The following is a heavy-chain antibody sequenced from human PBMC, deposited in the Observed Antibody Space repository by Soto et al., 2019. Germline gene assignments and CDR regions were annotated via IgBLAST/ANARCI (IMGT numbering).Heavy chain of an antibody. V-gene: IGHV4-59*08. D-gene: IGHD6-19*01. CDR3: ARHGRAPFIAVAGLDY. CDR2: IYYSGST. CDR1: GGSISSYY. Sequence: SETLSLTCTVSGGSISSYYWSWIRQPPGKGLEWIGYIYYSGSTNYNPSLKSRVTISVDTSKNQFSLKLSSVTAADTAVYYCARHGRAPFIAVAGLDYWGQGTLVTVS. J-gene: IGHJ4*02.